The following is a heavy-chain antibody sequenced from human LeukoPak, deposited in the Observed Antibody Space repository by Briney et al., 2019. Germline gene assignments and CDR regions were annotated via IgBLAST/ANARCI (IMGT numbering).Heavy chain of an antibody. D-gene: IGHD5-18*01. V-gene: IGHV5-51*01. Sequence: GESLKISCEGSGYSFTSYWIGWARQMPGKGLEWMAIIFPGNSDTIYSPSFQGQVTISADKSINTAYLQWGGLKDSDTAMYYCVRHNNYALDYWGQGTLVTVSS. J-gene: IGHJ4*02. CDR3: VRHNNYALDY. CDR2: IFPGNSDT. CDR1: GYSFTSYW.